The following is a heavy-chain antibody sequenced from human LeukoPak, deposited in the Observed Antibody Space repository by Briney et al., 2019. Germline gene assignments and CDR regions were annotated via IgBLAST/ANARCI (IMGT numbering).Heavy chain of an antibody. CDR3: ARDIRSLGYCSGGSCFGKYWYFDL. J-gene: IGHJ2*01. CDR1: ENTFTDYD. D-gene: IGHD2-15*01. CDR2: MNFNSGKT. V-gene: IGHV1-8*03. Sequence: ASVKVSCKTSENTFTDYDINWVRQATGQGLEWMGWMNFNSGKTGYVQRFQGRVTITRNTSISTAYMELSSLRSEDTAVYYCARDIRSLGYCSGGSCFGKYWYFDLWGRGTLFTVSS.